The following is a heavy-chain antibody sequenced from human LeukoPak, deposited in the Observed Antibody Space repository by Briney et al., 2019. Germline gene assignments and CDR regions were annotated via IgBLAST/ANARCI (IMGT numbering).Heavy chain of an antibody. V-gene: IGHV4-34*01. Sequence: PSETLSLTCGVYGGSLSDYHWSWIRPPPGKGLEWIGEINHSGSTNHNPSLKSRVTISVDTSKNQFSLKLTSVTAADTAVYYCARGDTIAVDYWGQGTLVTVSS. J-gene: IGHJ4*02. CDR1: GGSLSDYH. CDR3: ARGDTIAVDY. CDR2: INHSGST. D-gene: IGHD6-19*01.